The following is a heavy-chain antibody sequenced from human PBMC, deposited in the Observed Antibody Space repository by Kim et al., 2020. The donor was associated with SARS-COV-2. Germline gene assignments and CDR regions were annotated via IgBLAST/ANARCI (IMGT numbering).Heavy chain of an antibody. CDR1: AVSISNRSYY. Sequence: SETLSLTCPVSAVSISNRSYYCSWIRQPPGKGLEWIVSFYYSGSTYYNPSLKSRVNISVDTSTNQFSLKLSSVTAADTAVYYCARSEYYDILTGYPSGAFDIWGRGTMVTVSS. CDR3: ARSEYYDILTGYPSGAFDI. V-gene: IGHV4-39*01. J-gene: IGHJ3*02. D-gene: IGHD3-9*01. CDR2: FYYSGST.